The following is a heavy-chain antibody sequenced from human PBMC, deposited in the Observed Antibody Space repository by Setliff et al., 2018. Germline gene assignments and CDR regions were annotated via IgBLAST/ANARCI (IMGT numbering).Heavy chain of an antibody. CDR3: ARVGSLAPLYYGNY. CDR2: VNPYNGDT. V-gene: IGHV1-18*01. D-gene: IGHD3-10*01. Sequence: ASVKVSCKSSGYTFTSYGVSWVRQAPGQGLEWMGWVNPYNGDTKNAQKFQGRVAMTTDTSTATVFMELRSLRSDDTAVYYCARVGSLAPLYYGNYWGQGTLVTVSS. CDR1: GYTFTSYG. J-gene: IGHJ4*02.